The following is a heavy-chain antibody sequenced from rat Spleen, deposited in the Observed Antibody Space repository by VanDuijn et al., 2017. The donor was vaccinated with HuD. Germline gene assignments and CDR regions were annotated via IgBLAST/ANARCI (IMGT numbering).Heavy chain of an antibody. Sequence: QVRLKESGPGLVQPSATLSLTCTVSGFSLTSYSVSWVRQSSGKGLEWMGVIWSHGGIDYNSAIKSRLSISRDTSKSQVFLKMNSLQTEDTAMYFCARGSVFFDYWGQGVMVTVSS. V-gene: IGHV2-47*01. CDR1: GFSLTSYS. J-gene: IGHJ2*01. CDR3: ARGSVFFDY. CDR2: IWSHGGI.